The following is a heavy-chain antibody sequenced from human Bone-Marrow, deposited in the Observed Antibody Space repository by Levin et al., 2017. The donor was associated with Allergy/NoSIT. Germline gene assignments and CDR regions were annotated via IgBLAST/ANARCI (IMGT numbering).Heavy chain of an antibody. CDR2: VYGGGST. J-gene: IGHJ4*02. CDR1: GGSMRTYY. D-gene: IGHD3-22*01. CDR3: ARNNVDYYDRVTYDPLYLDS. Sequence: PSETLSLTCSVSGGSMRTYYWSWIRQPAGKALEWIGRVYGGGSTKYNPSLKSRVTMSLDKSKNNFSLKMTSVTAADTAVYYCARNNVDYYDRVTYDPLYLDSWGRGTLVTVSS. V-gene: IGHV4-4*07.